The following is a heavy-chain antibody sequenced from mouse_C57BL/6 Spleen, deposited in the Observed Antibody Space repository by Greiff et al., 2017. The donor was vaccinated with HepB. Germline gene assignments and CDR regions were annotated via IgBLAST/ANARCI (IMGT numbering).Heavy chain of an antibody. D-gene: IGHD1-1*01. CDR3: AENYYGSSHHWYFDV. CDR1: GYAFSSSW. J-gene: IGHJ1*03. CDR2: IYPGDGDT. Sequence: VQLQQSGPELVKPGASVKISCKASGYAFSSSWMNWVKQRPGKGLEWIGRIYPGDGDTNYNGKFKGKATLTADKSSSTAYMQLSSLTSEDSAVYFCAENYYGSSHHWYFDVWGTGTTVTVSS. V-gene: IGHV1-82*01.